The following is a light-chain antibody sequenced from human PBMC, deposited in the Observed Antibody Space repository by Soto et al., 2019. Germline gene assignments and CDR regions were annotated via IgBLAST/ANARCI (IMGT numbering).Light chain of an antibody. CDR3: HQSYSTST. V-gene: IGKV1-39*01. CDR2: TAS. CDR1: QSINNY. Sequence: DIQMTQSPSSLSASVGDRVTITCRASQSINNYLNWYQQKPGKAPKLLIYTASSLQSGVPSRFSGSGSGTDFTLSISSLQAEDFATYYCHQSYSTSTFGGGTTAEIK. J-gene: IGKJ4*01.